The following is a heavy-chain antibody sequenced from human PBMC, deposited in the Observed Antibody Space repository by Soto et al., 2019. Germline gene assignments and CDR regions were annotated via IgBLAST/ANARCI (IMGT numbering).Heavy chain of an antibody. CDR3: ARGRRDIGSSYARWFFDY. V-gene: IGHV4-34*01. CDR2: INHRGST. D-gene: IGHD1-26*01. CDR1: GGSFSVYF. Sequence: SETLSLTCAVYGGSFSVYFWTWIRHPPGKGLEWIGEINHRGSTNYNPSLSSRVTISLDTPKNQFSLKLNSVTAADTAVYYCARGRRDIGSSYARWFFDYWGQGTLVTVSS. J-gene: IGHJ4*02.